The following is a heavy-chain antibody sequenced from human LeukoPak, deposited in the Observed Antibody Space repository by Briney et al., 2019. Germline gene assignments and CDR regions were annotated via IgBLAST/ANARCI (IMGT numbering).Heavy chain of an antibody. CDR1: GFTFSPYA. D-gene: IGHD5-24*01. CDR3: ARGFRDGLDY. CDR2: MSPDGNDN. J-gene: IGHJ4*02. Sequence: PGGSLRLSCAASGFTFSPYAMHWVRQAPGKGLEWVAVMSPDGNDNSYADSVKGRFTISRDNSKNILYLQMNSLRAEDTAVYYCARGFRDGLDYWGQGTLVTVSS. V-gene: IGHV3-30-3*01.